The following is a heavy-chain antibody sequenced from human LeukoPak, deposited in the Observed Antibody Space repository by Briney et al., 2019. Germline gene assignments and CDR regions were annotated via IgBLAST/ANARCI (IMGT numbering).Heavy chain of an antibody. Sequence: GASVKVSCKASGYTFTSYGISWVRQAPGQGLEWMGGIIPIFGTANYAQKFQGRVTITADESTSTAYMELSSLRSEDTAVYYCARPSEFAGNKPTNWYFDLWGRGTLVTVSS. J-gene: IGHJ2*01. CDR3: ARPSEFAGNKPTNWYFDL. V-gene: IGHV1-69*13. CDR2: IIPIFGTA. CDR1: GYTFTSYG. D-gene: IGHD1-14*01.